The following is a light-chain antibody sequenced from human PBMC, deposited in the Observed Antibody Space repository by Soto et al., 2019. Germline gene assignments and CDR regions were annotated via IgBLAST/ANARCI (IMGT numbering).Light chain of an antibody. CDR3: QQYGSSPKYT. J-gene: IGKJ2*01. V-gene: IGKV3-20*01. CDR1: QSVSSSY. Sequence: EIVLTQSPGTLSLSPGERATLSCRASQSVSSSYLAWYQQKPGQAPRLLIYGASSRATGIPDRFSGSGSGTDFILTISRLEPEYFAVYYCQQYGSSPKYTFGQGTKLEIK. CDR2: GAS.